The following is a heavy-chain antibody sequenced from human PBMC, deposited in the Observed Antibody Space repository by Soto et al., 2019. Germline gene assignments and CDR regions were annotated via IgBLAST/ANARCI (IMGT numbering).Heavy chain of an antibody. J-gene: IGHJ5*02. V-gene: IGHV4-34*01. D-gene: IGHD3-10*01. CDR2: INHSGST. CDR3: ARTRRYYYGSGTNNWFYP. Sequence: SETLSLTCAVYGGSFSGYYWSWIRQPPGKGLEWIGEINHSGSTNYNPSLKSRVTISVDTSKNQFSLKLSSVTAADTAVYYCARTRRYYYGSGTNNWFYPWGQGTLVTVSS. CDR1: GGSFSGYY.